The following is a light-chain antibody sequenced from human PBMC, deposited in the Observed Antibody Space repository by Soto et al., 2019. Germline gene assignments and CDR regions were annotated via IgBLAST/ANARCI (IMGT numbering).Light chain of an antibody. CDR2: GAS. Sequence: ETVLTQSPGTLSLSPGERATLSCRASQTIRSNYLAWYRQTPGQAPRLLIYGASNRATGIADRFSGSGSGTDFTLIISRLEPEYCALYYCQQYGSSPWTFGQGTKVEIK. CDR3: QQYGSSPWT. V-gene: IGKV3-20*01. CDR1: QTIRSNY. J-gene: IGKJ1*01.